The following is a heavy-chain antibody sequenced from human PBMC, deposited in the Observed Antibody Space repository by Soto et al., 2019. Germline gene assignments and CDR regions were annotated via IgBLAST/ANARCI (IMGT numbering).Heavy chain of an antibody. D-gene: IGHD3-22*01. Sequence: GESLKISCKGSGYSFTSYWISWVRQMPGKSLEWMGRIDPSGSYTNYSPSFQGHVTISADKSISTAYLQWSSLKASDTAMYYCARYSYYYDSSGYYLGPYYYYGMDVWGQGTTVTSP. CDR1: GYSFTSYW. V-gene: IGHV5-10-1*01. CDR2: IDPSGSYT. J-gene: IGHJ6*02. CDR3: ARYSYYYDSSGYYLGPYYYYGMDV.